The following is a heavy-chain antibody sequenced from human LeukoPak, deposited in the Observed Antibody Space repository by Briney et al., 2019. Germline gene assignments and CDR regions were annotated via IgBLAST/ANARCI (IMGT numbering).Heavy chain of an antibody. CDR2: IYNSGST. D-gene: IGHD2-15*01. J-gene: IGHJ6*03. CDR3: AREGVAATDRYYYYYMDV. V-gene: IGHV4-59*01. Sequence: PSETLSLTCTVSGGSISSYYWSWIRQPPGKGLEWIGYIYNSGSTNYNPSLKSRVTISVDTSKNQFSLKLSSVTAADTAVYYCAREGVAATDRYYYYYMDVWGKGTTVTVSS. CDR1: GGSISSYY.